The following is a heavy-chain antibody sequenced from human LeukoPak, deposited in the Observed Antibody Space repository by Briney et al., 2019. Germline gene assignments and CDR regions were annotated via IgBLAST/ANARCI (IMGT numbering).Heavy chain of an antibody. J-gene: IGHJ5*02. CDR2: IYSGGST. CDR3: AKATGAHSRPNWFDP. CDR1: GFTVSSNY. D-gene: IGHD6-13*01. V-gene: IGHV3-53*05. Sequence: PGGSLRLSCAASGFTVSSNYMSWVRQAPGKGLEWVSVIYSGGSTYYADSVKGRFTISRDNSKNTLYLQMNSLRAEDTAVYYCAKATGAHSRPNWFDPWGQGTLVTVSS.